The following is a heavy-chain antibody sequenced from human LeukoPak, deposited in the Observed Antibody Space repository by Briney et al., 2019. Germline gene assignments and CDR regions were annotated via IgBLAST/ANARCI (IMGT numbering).Heavy chain of an antibody. CDR1: EFSFSSYT. D-gene: IGHD2-15*01. CDR2: IKQDGSEK. J-gene: IGHJ6*02. Sequence: GSLRLSCAASEFSFSSYTMSWVRQAPGKGLEWVANIKQDGSEKYYVDSVKGRFTISRDNAKNSLYLQMNSLRAEDTAVYYCARAQAPDIPYGMDVWGQGTTVTVSS. V-gene: IGHV3-7*01. CDR3: ARAQAPDIPYGMDV.